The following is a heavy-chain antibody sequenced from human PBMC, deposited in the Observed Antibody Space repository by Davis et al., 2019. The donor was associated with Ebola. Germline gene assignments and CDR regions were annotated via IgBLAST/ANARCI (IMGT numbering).Heavy chain of an antibody. CDR1: GDSISSGGYS. J-gene: IGHJ4*02. CDR2: LTSGGNT. D-gene: IGHD4-17*01. Sequence: PSETLSLTFAVPGDSISSGGYSWSWIRQPPGKGLEWVSTLTSGGNTYYADSVKGRFTISRDNAKDSLYLQMTSLRDEDTAVYYCARSRGSTVTPFDYWGQGTLVTVSS. V-gene: IGHV3-69-1*01. CDR3: ARSRGSTVTPFDY.